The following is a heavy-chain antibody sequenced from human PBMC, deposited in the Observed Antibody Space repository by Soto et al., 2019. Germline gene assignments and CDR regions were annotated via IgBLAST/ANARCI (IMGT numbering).Heavy chain of an antibody. CDR2: ISSTGDTV. CDR1: GFTFSSYE. J-gene: IGHJ6*04. Sequence: PXGSLRLSCAVSGFTFSSYEMYWVRQAPGKGLEWISYISSTGDTVYYADSVKGRFTISRDNARNSLSVEMNSLRVEDTGVYYCAREGFYAMDVWGKGTTVTVS. V-gene: IGHV3-48*03. CDR3: AREGFYAMDV.